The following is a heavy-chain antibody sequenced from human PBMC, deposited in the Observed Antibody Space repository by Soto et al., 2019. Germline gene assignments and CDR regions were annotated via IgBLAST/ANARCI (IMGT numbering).Heavy chain of an antibody. Sequence: EVQLLESGGGLLQPGGSLRLSCAASGFTFSSYAMNWVRQAPGKGLEWVSVISGSGDSTYYADSVKGRFTISGDNSKNTLHLNMNSLSAEDATEYSCARDTCNYIPCGLDYWGQGSLITVSS. J-gene: IGHJ4*02. CDR2: ISGSGDST. CDR1: GFTFSSYA. CDR3: ARDTCNYIPCGLDY. D-gene: IGHD1-7*01. V-gene: IGHV3-23*01.